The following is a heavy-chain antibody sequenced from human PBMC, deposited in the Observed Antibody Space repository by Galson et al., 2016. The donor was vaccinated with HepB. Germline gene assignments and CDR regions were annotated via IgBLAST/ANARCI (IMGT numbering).Heavy chain of an antibody. Sequence: SLRLSCAASGFIFSSYGMHWVRQAPGKGLEWVAVISSDGAYAYYADSVRGRITISRDNSENTVSLQLSSLRADDTTVYYCAKDSHDSYYDYYGMDVWGQGTTVTVSS. CDR2: ISSDGAYA. J-gene: IGHJ6*02. CDR1: GFIFSSYG. CDR3: AKDSHDSYYDYYGMDV. V-gene: IGHV3-30*18. D-gene: IGHD3-16*01.